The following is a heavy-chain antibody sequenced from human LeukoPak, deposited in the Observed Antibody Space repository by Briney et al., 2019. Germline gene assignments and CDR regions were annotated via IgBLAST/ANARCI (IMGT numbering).Heavy chain of an antibody. D-gene: IGHD2-21*02. CDR2: IKGDGSST. J-gene: IGHJ4*02. V-gene: IGHV3-74*01. CDR3: AKDAVVVTAHYYFDY. Sequence: PGGSLRLSCAASGFTFSSYWMHWVRHTPGKGLVWVSRIKGDGSSTSYADSVKGRFTISRDNAKNTLYLQMNSLRAEDTAVYYCAKDAVVVTAHYYFDYWGQGTLVTVSS. CDR1: GFTFSSYW.